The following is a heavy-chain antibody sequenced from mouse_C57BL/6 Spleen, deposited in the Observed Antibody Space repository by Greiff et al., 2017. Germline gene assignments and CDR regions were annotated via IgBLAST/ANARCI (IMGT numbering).Heavy chain of an antibody. V-gene: IGHV1-81*01. D-gene: IGHD1-1*01. Sequence: VQLQQSGAELARPGASVKLSCKASGYTFTSYGISWVKQRTGQGLEWIGEIYPRSGNTYYNEKFKGKATLTADKSSSTAYMELRSLTSEDSAVXFCANYYGSSLLDYWGQGTTLTVSS. J-gene: IGHJ2*01. CDR2: IYPRSGNT. CDR1: GYTFTSYG. CDR3: ANYYGSSLLDY.